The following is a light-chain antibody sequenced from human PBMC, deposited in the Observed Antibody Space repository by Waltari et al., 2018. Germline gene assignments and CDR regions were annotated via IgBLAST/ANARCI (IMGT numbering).Light chain of an antibody. Sequence: QSVLTQPPSVSGAPGQRITIPCPGSSSNFGAGYDVLWYRQLPGTAPKLLIYGNDKRPSGVPDRFSGSKSGTSASLGITGLQAEDEADYYCQSYDTSLRAVFGGGTKVIVL. CDR3: QSYDTSLRAV. CDR1: SSNFGAGYD. CDR2: GND. V-gene: IGLV1-40*01. J-gene: IGLJ2*01.